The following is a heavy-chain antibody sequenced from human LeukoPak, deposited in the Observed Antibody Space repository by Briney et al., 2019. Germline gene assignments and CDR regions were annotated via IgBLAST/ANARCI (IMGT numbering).Heavy chain of an antibody. CDR1: GFTFSSYW. J-gene: IGHJ4*02. CDR3: ASGFSSSPYFDY. V-gene: IGHV3-74*01. CDR2: LNTDGSST. D-gene: IGHD6-6*01. Sequence: GGSLRLSCAASGFTFSSYWMYWVRQAPGKGLVWVSRLNTDGSSTACADSVKGRFTISRDNAKNTLYLQMNSLRAEDTAVYYCASGFSSSPYFDYWGQGTLVTVSS.